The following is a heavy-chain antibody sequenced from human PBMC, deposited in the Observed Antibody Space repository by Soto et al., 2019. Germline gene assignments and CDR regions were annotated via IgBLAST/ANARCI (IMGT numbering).Heavy chain of an antibody. CDR1: RFTFSSNW. CDR3: ARVGAQGHAFDI. J-gene: IGHJ3*02. Sequence: EVQLVESGGGLVQPGGSLRLSCAASRFTFSSNWMSWVRQAPGKGLEWVANIKQDGIGKYYVDSVKGRFSISRDNAKNSLFLQMNSLRAEDTALYYCARVGAQGHAFDIWGQGTMFTVSS. CDR2: IKQDGIGK. D-gene: IGHD3-16*01. V-gene: IGHV3-7*03.